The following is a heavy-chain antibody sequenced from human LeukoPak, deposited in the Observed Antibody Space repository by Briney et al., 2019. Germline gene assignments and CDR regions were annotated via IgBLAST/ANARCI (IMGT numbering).Heavy chain of an antibody. D-gene: IGHD2-21*02. J-gene: IGHJ4*02. Sequence: GASVKVSCKASGYTFTSYYMHWVRQAPGQGLEWMGWINPNSGGTNYAQKFQGRVTMTRDTSISTAYMELSRLRSDDTAVYYCARDMGSRGNSGTDYWGQGTLVTVSS. CDR1: GYTFTSYY. CDR2: INPNSGGT. CDR3: ARDMGSRGNSGTDY. V-gene: IGHV1-2*02.